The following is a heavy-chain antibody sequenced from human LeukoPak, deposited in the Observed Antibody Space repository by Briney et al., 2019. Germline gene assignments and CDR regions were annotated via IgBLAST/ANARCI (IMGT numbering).Heavy chain of an antibody. CDR1: GGSISSYY. CDR2: IYYSGST. D-gene: IGHD3-16*01. Sequence: PSGTLSLTCTVSGGSISSYYWSWIRQPPGKGLEWIGYIYYSGSTNYNPSLKSRVTISVDTSKNQFSLKLSSVTAADTAVYYCARGGGAGNDYWGQGTLVTVSS. CDR3: ARGGGAGNDY. J-gene: IGHJ4*02. V-gene: IGHV4-59*01.